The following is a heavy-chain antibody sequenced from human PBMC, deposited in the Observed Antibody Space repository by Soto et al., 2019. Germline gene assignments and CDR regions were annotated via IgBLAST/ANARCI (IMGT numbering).Heavy chain of an antibody. CDR1: GFTFSSYE. D-gene: IGHD6-19*01. J-gene: IGHJ4*02. Sequence: GGSLRLSCAASGFTFSSYEMNWVRQAPGKGLEWVSYISSSGSTIYYADSVKGRFTISRDNAKNSLYLQMNSLRAEDTAVYYCARXRAEEQWLVKPGYYFDYWGQGTLVTVSS. CDR3: ARXRAEEQWLVKPGYYFDY. CDR2: ISSSGSTI. V-gene: IGHV3-48*03.